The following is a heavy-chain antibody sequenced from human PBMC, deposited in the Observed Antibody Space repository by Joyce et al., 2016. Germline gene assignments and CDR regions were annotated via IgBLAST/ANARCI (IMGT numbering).Heavy chain of an antibody. J-gene: IGHJ5*02. Sequence: QVQLQQWGAGLLKPSETLSLTCAVYGGSFSGYYWSWISQPPGKGLEWIGEINHSGRPNDNPSLKSRVTISVDTSNNQFSLKLSSVTAADTAVYYCARGPRSNWGLVWFDPWGQGTLVTVSS. CDR1: GGSFSGYY. CDR2: INHSGRP. CDR3: ARGPRSNWGLVWFDP. V-gene: IGHV4-34*01. D-gene: IGHD7-27*01.